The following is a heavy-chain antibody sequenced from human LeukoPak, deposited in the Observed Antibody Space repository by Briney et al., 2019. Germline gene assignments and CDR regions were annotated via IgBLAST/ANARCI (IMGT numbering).Heavy chain of an antibody. J-gene: IGHJ4*02. CDR1: GFTFSSYE. CDR2: ISSSGSTI. D-gene: IGHD5-18*01. CDR3: ARDLSGVAGYTYGRGIDY. V-gene: IGHV3-48*03. Sequence: GGSLRLSCAASGFTFSSYEMNWVRQAPGKGLEWVSSISSSGSTIYYADSVKGRFTISRDNAKNSLYLQVNSLRAEDTAVYYCARDLSGVAGYTYGRGIDYWGQGTLVTVSS.